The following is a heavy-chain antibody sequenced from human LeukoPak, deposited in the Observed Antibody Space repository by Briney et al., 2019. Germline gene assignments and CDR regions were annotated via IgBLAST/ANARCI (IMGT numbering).Heavy chain of an antibody. CDR2: ISGSGGST. Sequence: GGSLRLSCAASGFTLSSYAMSWVRQAPGKGLEWVSDISGSGGSTYYADSVKGRFTISRDNSKNTLYLQMNSLRAEDTAVYYCARAAITMIVVVTHLDYWGQGTLVTVSS. J-gene: IGHJ4*02. CDR1: GFTLSSYA. D-gene: IGHD3-22*01. V-gene: IGHV3-23*01. CDR3: ARAAITMIVVVTHLDY.